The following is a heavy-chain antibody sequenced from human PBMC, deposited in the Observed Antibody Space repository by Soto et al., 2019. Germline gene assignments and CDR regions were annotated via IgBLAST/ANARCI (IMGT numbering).Heavy chain of an antibody. J-gene: IGHJ3*02. V-gene: IGHV3-23*01. CDR3: AKYQALGVVPHDAFDI. CDR2: SSGRGGST. Sequence: GGSLRLSCAASGFTFSSYAMSWVRQAPGKVLEWVSASSGRGGSTYYADSVKGRFTISSNNSKNTLYLQMNSLRAGDKAVYYCAKYQALGVVPHDAFDIWGQGTMVTVSS. CDR1: GFTFSSYA. D-gene: IGHD3-3*01.